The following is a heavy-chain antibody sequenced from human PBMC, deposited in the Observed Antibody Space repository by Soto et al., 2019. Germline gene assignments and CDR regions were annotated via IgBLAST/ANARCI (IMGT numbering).Heavy chain of an antibody. CDR3: ATLPPRIVVSLLPIPT. V-gene: IGHV4-39*07. D-gene: IGHD2-21*01. Sequence: SETLSLTCTVSGGSISSSTYYWAWIRQSPGKGLEWIGSIYYSGSTYYNPSLKSRVTISVDTSNNQFSLRLRSVTAADTAVYYCATLPPRIVVSLLPIPTWGQGILVTVSS. CDR1: GGSISSSTYY. CDR2: IYYSGST. J-gene: IGHJ5*02.